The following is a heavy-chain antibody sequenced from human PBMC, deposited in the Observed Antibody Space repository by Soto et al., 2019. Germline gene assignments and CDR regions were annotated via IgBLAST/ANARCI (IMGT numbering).Heavy chain of an antibody. J-gene: IGHJ3*02. D-gene: IGHD1-7*01. CDR1: GFTFDDYA. CDR2: ISWNSGSI. Sequence: EVQLVESGGGLVQPGRSLRLSCAASGFTFDDYAMHWVRQAPGKGLEWVSGISWNSGSIGYADSVKGRFTISRDNAKNSLYLQMNSLRAEDTALYYCAKVDWNYLMPGAFDIWGQGTMVTVSS. CDR3: AKVDWNYLMPGAFDI. V-gene: IGHV3-9*01.